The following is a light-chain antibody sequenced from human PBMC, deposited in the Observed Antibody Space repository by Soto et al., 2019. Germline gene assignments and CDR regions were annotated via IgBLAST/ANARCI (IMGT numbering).Light chain of an antibody. Sequence: EIVMTQSPVTLSVSPGERATLSCRASQSVGSNLAWYQQKPGQAPRLLMYAASTRAPGIPARFSGSGSGTEFTLTISSLQSEDFAVYYCQQYSNWSPLTFGGGTKVEIK. V-gene: IGKV3-15*01. CDR3: QQYSNWSPLT. CDR2: AAS. J-gene: IGKJ4*01. CDR1: QSVGSN.